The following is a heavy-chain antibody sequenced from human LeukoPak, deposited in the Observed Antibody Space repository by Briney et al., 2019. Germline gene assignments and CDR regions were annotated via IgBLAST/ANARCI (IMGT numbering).Heavy chain of an antibody. CDR1: GGSFSSYY. CDR3: ARGHYYDNSAYFLNWFDP. CDR2: IDYSGYT. D-gene: IGHD3-22*01. V-gene: IGHV4-34*01. J-gene: IGHJ5*02. Sequence: SETLSLTCAVYGGSFSSYYWTWIRQPPGKGLEWIGEIDYSGYTNYNPSLKRRVTISVETSKNQFSLKLDSVTAADTAVYYCARGHYYDNSAYFLNWFDPWSQGTLVTVSS.